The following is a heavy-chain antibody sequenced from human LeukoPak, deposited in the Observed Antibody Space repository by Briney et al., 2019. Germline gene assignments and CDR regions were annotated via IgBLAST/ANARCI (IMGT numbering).Heavy chain of an antibody. CDR3: ARTGFYYYYGMDV. CDR1: GYTVTSYG. J-gene: IGHJ6*02. D-gene: IGHD1-1*01. CDR2: ISAYNGNT. V-gene: IGHV1-18*01. Sequence: ASVKVSCKGSGYTVTSYGISWVRQAPGQGLEWMGWISAYNGNTNYAQKLQGRVTMTTDTSTSTAYMELRSLRSDDTAVYYCARTGFYYYYGMDVWGQGTTVTVSS.